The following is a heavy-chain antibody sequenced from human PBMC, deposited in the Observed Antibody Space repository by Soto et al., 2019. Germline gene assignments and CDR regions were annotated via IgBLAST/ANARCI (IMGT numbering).Heavy chain of an antibody. CDR2: TYYRSKWYN. J-gene: IGHJ4*02. V-gene: IGHV6-1*01. Sequence: PXQTLSLPDSISGDSVSSNSAACNLIRHSPSRGLEWLGRTYYRSKWYNDYALSVKSRITINPDTSKNQFSLQLNSVTPEDTAVYYCARYGYTYGYVFDYWGQGTLVTVSS. D-gene: IGHD5-18*01. CDR1: GDSVSSNSAA. CDR3: ARYGYTYGYVFDY.